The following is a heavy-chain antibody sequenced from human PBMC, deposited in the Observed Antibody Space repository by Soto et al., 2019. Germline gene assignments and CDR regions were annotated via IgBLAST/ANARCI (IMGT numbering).Heavy chain of an antibody. V-gene: IGHV3-30-3*01. J-gene: IGHJ4*02. CDR1: GFSFSSVW. CDR2: ISYDGSNK. Sequence: GGSLRLSCVVSGFSFSSVWMTWVRQAPGKGLEWVAVISYDGSNKYYADSVKGRFTISRDNSKNTLYLQMNSLRAEDTAVYYCARGSSSSWYGGSFDYWGQGTLVTVSS. D-gene: IGHD6-13*01. CDR3: ARGSSSSWYGGSFDY.